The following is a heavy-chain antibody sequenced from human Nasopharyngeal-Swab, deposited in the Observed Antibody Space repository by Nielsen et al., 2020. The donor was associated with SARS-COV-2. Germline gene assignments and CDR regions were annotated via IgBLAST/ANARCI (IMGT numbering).Heavy chain of an antibody. V-gene: IGHV3-74*01. D-gene: IGHD2-15*01. CDR2: INNDGSST. Sequence: GGSLRLSCAASGFTFDDYTMHWVRQVPGKGLVWVSRINNDGSSTYYADSVKGRFTISRDNAKNTLYLQMNSLRAEDTAVYYCARGSSADSGWGYYWGQGTLVTVSS. CDR3: ARGSSADSGWGYY. CDR1: GFTFDDYT. J-gene: IGHJ4*02.